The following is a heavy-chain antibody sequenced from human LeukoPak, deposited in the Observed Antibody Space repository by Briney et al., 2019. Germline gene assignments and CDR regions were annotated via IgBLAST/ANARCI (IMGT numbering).Heavy chain of an antibody. CDR1: GGSFSGYY. Sequence: PSETLSLTCAVYGGSFSGYYWSWIRQPPGKGLEWIGEINHSGSTNYNPSLKSRVTISVDTSKNQFSLKLSSVTAADTAVYYCARPARKQQLFSWFDPWGQGTLVTVSS. CDR3: ARPARKQQLFSWFDP. J-gene: IGHJ5*02. D-gene: IGHD6-13*01. V-gene: IGHV4-34*01. CDR2: INHSGST.